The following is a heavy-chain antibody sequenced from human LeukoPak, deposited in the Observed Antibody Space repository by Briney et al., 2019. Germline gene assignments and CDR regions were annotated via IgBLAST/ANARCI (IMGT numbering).Heavy chain of an antibody. CDR1: GFTFSSYA. J-gene: IGHJ4*02. Sequence: GGSLRLSCAASGFTFSSYAMSWVRQAPGKGLEWVSAISGSGGSTYYADSVKGRFTISRDNSKNTLYLQMNSLRAEDTAVYYCAKGQLRTVTTFEAPYFDYWGQGTLVTVSS. V-gene: IGHV3-23*01. CDR3: AKGQLRTVTTFEAPYFDY. CDR2: ISGSGGST. D-gene: IGHD4-17*01.